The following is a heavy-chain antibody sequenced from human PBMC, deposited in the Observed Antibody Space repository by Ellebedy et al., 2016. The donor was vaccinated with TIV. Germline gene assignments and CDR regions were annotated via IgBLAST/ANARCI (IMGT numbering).Heavy chain of an antibody. V-gene: IGHV4-34*01. CDR1: GGSFSGYY. D-gene: IGHD3-10*01. CDR2: INHSGST. CDR3: ARGGSGSYAVDY. Sequence: GSLRLSXAVYGGSFSGYYWSWIRQPPGKGLEWIGEINHSGSTNYNPSLKSRVTISVDTSKNQFSLKLSSVTAADTAVYYCARGGSGSYAVDYWGQGTLVTVSS. J-gene: IGHJ4*02.